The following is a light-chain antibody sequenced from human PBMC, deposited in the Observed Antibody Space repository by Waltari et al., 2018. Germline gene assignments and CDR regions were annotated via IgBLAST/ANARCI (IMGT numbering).Light chain of an antibody. CDR1: QSGTKY. Sequence: SCRASQSGTKYLAWYQQKPGQAPRLLIYDTSNRATGIPARFSGSGFGTDFTLTISSLEPEDFAVYYCQQRRNWPLTFGGGTKVEIK. CDR2: DTS. V-gene: IGKV3-11*01. J-gene: IGKJ4*01. CDR3: QQRRNWPLT.